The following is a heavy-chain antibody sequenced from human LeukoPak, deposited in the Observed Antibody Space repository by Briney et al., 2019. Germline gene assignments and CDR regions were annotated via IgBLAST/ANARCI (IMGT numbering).Heavy chain of an antibody. J-gene: IGHJ5*02. CDR3: ARARSGSYGQLNL. CDR1: GDSINSYY. V-gene: IGHV4-59*01. D-gene: IGHD1-26*01. Sequence: SETLSLTCTVSGDSINSYYWSWIRQPPGKGLEWIGYIYYSGSTNYNPSLKSRVTISVDTSKNQSSLKLSSVTAADTALYYCARARSGSYGQLNLWGQGTLVTVSS. CDR2: IYYSGST.